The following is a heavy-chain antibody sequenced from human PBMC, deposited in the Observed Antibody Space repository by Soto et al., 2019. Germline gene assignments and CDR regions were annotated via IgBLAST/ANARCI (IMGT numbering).Heavy chain of an antibody. V-gene: IGHV4-30-2*01. D-gene: IGHD3-10*01. CDR3: ARQPYYYGSGSYYQPFDY. CDR2: IYHSGST. Sequence: QLQLQESGSGLVKPSQTLSLTCAVSGGSISSGGYSWSWIRQPPGKGLEWIGYIYHSGSTYYNPSLKRRVTISVDRSKNQFSLKLSSVTAADTAVYYCARQPYYYGSGSYYQPFDYWGQGTLVTVSS. J-gene: IGHJ4*02. CDR1: GGSISSGGYS.